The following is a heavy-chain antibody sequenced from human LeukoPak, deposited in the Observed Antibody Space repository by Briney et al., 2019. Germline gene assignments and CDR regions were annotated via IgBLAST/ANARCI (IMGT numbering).Heavy chain of an antibody. Sequence: PSETLSLTCTVSGGSISSYYWSWIRQPPGKGLEWIGYIYYSGSTNYNPSLKSRVTISVDTSKNQFSLKLSSVTAADTAVYYCARIPAYSSSWYGNYYYYGMDVWGQGTTVTVSS. CDR1: GGSISSYY. CDR3: ARIPAYSSSWYGNYYYYGMDV. V-gene: IGHV4-59*01. D-gene: IGHD6-13*01. J-gene: IGHJ6*02. CDR2: IYYSGST.